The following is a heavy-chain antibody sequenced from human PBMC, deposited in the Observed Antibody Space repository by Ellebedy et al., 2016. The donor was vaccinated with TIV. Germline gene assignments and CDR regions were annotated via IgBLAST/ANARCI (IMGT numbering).Heavy chain of an antibody. V-gene: IGHV4-59*01. CDR3: ARGPFDY. Sequence: SETLSLXXTVSGGSISSYYWSWIRQPPGKGLEWIGYIYYSGSTNYNPSLKSRVTISVDTSKNQFSLKLSSVTAADTAVYYCARGPFDYWGQGTLVTVSS. CDR1: GGSISSYY. J-gene: IGHJ4*02. CDR2: IYYSGST.